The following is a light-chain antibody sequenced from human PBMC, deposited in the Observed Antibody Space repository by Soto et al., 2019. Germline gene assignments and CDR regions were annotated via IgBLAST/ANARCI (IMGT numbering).Light chain of an antibody. Sequence: DIQMTQSPSTLSASVGDRVTITCRASQGISTWLAWYQQKPGKAPKLLIYKASSLEGGVPSRFSGSGSGTEFNITISSLQPDDFATYYCQQYNTYPLTFGGGTTVDTK. CDR1: QGISTW. CDR3: QQYNTYPLT. J-gene: IGKJ4*01. CDR2: KAS. V-gene: IGKV1-5*03.